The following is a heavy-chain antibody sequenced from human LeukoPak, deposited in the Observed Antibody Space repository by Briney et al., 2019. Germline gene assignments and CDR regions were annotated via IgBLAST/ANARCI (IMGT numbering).Heavy chain of an antibody. J-gene: IGHJ4*02. CDR1: GVSFHDYY. V-gene: IGHV4-34*01. D-gene: IGHD3-10*01. CDR3: ASVHQVRGLTVFDY. Sequence: SETLSLTCALYGVSFHDYYWSWVRQPPGKGLEWFGEINYSGTTTYNPSLKSRVTISIDTSKNQFSLKLSSVTAADTAVYYCASVHQVRGLTVFDYWGQGALVTVSS. CDR2: INYSGTT.